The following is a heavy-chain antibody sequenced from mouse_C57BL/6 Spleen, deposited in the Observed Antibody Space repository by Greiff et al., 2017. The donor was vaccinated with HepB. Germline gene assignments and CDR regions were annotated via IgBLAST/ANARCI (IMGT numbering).Heavy chain of an antibody. D-gene: IGHD1-1*01. CDR1: GYTFTGYW. CDR3: ARSSTTVPLFDY. CDR2: ILPGSGST. J-gene: IGHJ2*01. V-gene: IGHV1-9*01. Sequence: QVQLQQSGAELMKPGASVKLSCKATGYTFTGYWIEWVKQRPGHGLEWIGEILPGSGSTSYNEKFKGKATFTADTSSNTAYMQLSSLTTEDSAIYYCARSSTTVPLFDYWGQGTTLTVSS.